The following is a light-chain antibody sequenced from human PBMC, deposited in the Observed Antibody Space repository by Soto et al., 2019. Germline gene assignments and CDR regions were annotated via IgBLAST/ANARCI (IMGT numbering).Light chain of an antibody. CDR1: QGISNT. CDR2: DAA. V-gene: IGKV1-33*01. Sequence: DIQRTQSPYSLSASVGDRVTITCQASQGISNTLSCYQQKPGKAPKLLITDAATLEAGVPSRFSGSGSGTDSTSTISSLQPEAIVTYYCQQHDNVRSFGLGTKLEGK. J-gene: IGKJ2*01. CDR3: QQHDNVRS.